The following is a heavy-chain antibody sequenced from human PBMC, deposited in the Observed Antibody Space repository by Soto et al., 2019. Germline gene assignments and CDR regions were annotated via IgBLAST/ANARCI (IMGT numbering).Heavy chain of an antibody. J-gene: IGHJ5*02. CDR2: IYYGGTT. CDR1: GGSFSRNY. Sequence: AETLSLTCRRCGGSFSRNYWGWCRQSPGKGLEWVGYIYYGGTTSYNPSLKSRVTISLETSKSHFSLRLNSVTAADTAVYYCARLGAFFQSLAPRGPGTLVT. D-gene: IGHD3-3*02. V-gene: IGHV4-59*08. CDR3: ARLGAFFQSLAP.